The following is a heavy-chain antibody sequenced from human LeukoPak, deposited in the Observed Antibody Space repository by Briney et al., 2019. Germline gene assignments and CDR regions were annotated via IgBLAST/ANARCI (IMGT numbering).Heavy chain of an antibody. Sequence: ASVKVSCKASGYTFTGYYMHWVRQAPGQGLEWMGWINPNSGGTNYAQKFQGRVTVTRDTSISTAYMELSRLRSDDTAVYYCARDRTGLAYCGGDCSGDAFDIWGQGTMVTVSS. CDR2: INPNSGGT. CDR3: ARDRTGLAYCGGDCSGDAFDI. CDR1: GYTFTGYY. D-gene: IGHD2-21*02. V-gene: IGHV1-2*02. J-gene: IGHJ3*02.